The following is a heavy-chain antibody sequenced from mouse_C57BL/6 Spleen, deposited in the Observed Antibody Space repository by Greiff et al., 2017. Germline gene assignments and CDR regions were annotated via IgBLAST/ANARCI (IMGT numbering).Heavy chain of an antibody. D-gene: IGHD2-2*01. Sequence: QVQLQQSGAELARPGASVKLSCKASGHTFTSYGISWVKQRTGQGLEWIGEIYPRSGNTYYNEKFKGKATLTADKSSSTAYMELRSLTSEDSAVYFCAGMVTTTGGYYFDYWGQGTTLTVSS. V-gene: IGHV1-81*01. J-gene: IGHJ2*01. CDR1: GHTFTSYG. CDR2: IYPRSGNT. CDR3: AGMVTTTGGYYFDY.